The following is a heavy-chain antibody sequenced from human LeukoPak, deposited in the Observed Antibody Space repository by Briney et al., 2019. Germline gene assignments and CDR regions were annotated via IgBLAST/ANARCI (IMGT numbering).Heavy chain of an antibody. CDR1: GGTFSNYA. J-gene: IGHJ4*02. CDR3: ARWAGYCRITNCYSAFDY. V-gene: IGHV1-69*13. Sequence: SVKVSCKASGGTFSNYAISWVRQAPGQGLEWMGGITPIFATPSYAQKFQGRVTITADESTSTAYMELSGLRSEDTAVYYCARWAGYCRITNCYSAFDYWGQGTLATVSS. CDR2: ITPIFATP. D-gene: IGHD2-2*02.